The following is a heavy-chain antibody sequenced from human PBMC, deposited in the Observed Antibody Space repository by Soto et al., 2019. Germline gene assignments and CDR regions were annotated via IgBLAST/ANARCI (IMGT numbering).Heavy chain of an antibody. CDR1: GGTFSSYA. V-gene: IGHV1-69*13. CDR3: ARDGGPLVHYYYYYYGMDV. Sequence: RASVKVSCKASGGTFSSYAISWVRQAPGQGLEWMGGIIPIFGTANYAQKFQGRVTITADESTSTAYMELSSLRSEDTAVYYCARDGGPLVHYYYYYYGMDVWRQGTTVTVSS. D-gene: IGHD6-6*01. J-gene: IGHJ6*02. CDR2: IIPIFGTA.